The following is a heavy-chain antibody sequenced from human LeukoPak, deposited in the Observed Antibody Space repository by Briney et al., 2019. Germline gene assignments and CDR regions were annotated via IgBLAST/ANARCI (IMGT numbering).Heavy chain of an antibody. V-gene: IGHV3-30*03. CDR1: GFTFSSYW. Sequence: PGGSLRLACAASGFTFSSYWMGWVRQAPAKGVVWVAVISYDGSNKYYADCVKGRFTISRDNSKNTLYLQMNSLRAEDTAVYYCARDRAYCGGDCYPGYFDYWGQGTLVTVSS. J-gene: IGHJ4*02. D-gene: IGHD2-21*02. CDR2: ISYDGSNK. CDR3: ARDRAYCGGDCYPGYFDY.